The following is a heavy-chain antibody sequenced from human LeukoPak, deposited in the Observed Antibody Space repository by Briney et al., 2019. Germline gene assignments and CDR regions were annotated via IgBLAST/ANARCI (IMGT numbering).Heavy chain of an antibody. D-gene: IGHD6-13*01. CDR1: GFTFSSYG. CDR3: ARSRLAAALDY. Sequence: GRSLRLSCVASGFTFSSYGMHWVRQAPGKGLEWVAVIWYDGSNKYYADSVKGRFTISRDNSKNTLYLQMNSLRAEDTAVYYCARSRLAAALDYWGQGTLVTVSS. V-gene: IGHV3-33*01. CDR2: IWYDGSNK. J-gene: IGHJ4*02.